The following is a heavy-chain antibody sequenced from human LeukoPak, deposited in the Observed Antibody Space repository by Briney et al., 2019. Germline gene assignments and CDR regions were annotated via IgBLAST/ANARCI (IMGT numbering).Heavy chain of an antibody. J-gene: IGHJ4*02. D-gene: IGHD3-22*01. Sequence: AGGSLRLSCAASGFTFDDYAMHSVRQAPGKGLEWDAGIRWNSGSIGYADSVKGRFTISRDNDKNSLYLQMNSLRAEDTALYYCVCGGRNYYDSSGYYAEYRYWGQGTLVTVSS. V-gene: IGHV3-9*01. CDR1: GFTFDDYA. CDR3: VCGGRNYYDSSGYYAEYRY. CDR2: IRWNSGSI.